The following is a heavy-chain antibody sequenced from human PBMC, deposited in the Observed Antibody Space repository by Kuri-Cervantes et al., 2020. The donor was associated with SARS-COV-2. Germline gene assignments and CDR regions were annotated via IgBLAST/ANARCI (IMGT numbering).Heavy chain of an antibody. CDR2: ISSSSSTI. Sequence: GGSLRLSCAASGFTFSSYSMNWVRQAPGKGLEWVSYISSSSSTIYYADSVKGRFTISRDNAKNSLYLQMNSLRAEDTAVYYCARDRGIVVVPAAIWFDPWGQGTLVTVSS. D-gene: IGHD2-2*01. J-gene: IGHJ5*02. CDR3: ARDRGIVVVPAAIWFDP. CDR1: GFTFSSYS. V-gene: IGHV3-48*01.